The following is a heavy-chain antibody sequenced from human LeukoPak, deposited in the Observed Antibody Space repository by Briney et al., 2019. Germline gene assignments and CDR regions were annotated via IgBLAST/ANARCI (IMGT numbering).Heavy chain of an antibody. D-gene: IGHD2-2*01. CDR2: INHSVST. Sequence: PSETLSLTCAVYGGSFSGYYWNWIRQPPGKGLEWIGEINHSVSTNYNPSLKSRVTISVDTSKNQFSLKVSSVTAADTAVYYCARHPAAMLGHNWFDPWGQGTLVTVSS. CDR1: GGSFSGYY. CDR3: ARHPAAMLGHNWFDP. V-gene: IGHV4-34*01. J-gene: IGHJ5*02.